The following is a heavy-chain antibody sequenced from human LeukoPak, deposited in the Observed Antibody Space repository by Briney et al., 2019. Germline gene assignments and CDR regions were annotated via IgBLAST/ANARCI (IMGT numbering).Heavy chain of an antibody. CDR2: IYHSGSA. D-gene: IGHD5-18*01. Sequence: SETLSLTCTVSGGSISSNNWWSWVRQPPGQGLEWIGEIYHSGSANYNPSLKSRVTISVDKSKNQLSLKLISVTAADTAVYYCARDVGTALVTGDYWGQGTLVTVSS. J-gene: IGHJ4*02. CDR3: ARDVGTALVTGDY. V-gene: IGHV4-4*02. CDR1: GGSISSNNW.